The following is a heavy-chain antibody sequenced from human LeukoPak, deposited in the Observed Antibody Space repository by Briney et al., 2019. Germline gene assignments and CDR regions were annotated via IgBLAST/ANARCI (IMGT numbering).Heavy chain of an antibody. V-gene: IGHV4-34*01. Sequence: SETLSLTCAVYGGSFSGYYWSWIRQPPGKGLEWIGEINHSGSTNYNPSLKSRVTISVDTSKNQFSLKLSSVTAADTAVYYCARGEITMVRGVYYYYGMDVWGQGTTVTVSS. J-gene: IGHJ6*02. CDR1: GGSFSGYY. CDR2: INHSGST. D-gene: IGHD3-10*01. CDR3: ARGEITMVRGVYYYYGMDV.